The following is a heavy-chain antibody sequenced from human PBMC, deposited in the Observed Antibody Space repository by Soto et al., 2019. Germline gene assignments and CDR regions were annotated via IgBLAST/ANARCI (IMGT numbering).Heavy chain of an antibody. Sequence: GETLKISCKGSGYSFATFWIGWVRQMPGKGLEWVGIIYPGDSDTKYSPSFQGQVTISADKSIRTAYLQWRSLKASDTAMYFCVRYSGRGYDRANWFDTWGQGALVTVSS. CDR2: IYPGDSDT. CDR1: GYSFATFW. V-gene: IGHV5-51*01. J-gene: IGHJ5*02. CDR3: VRYSGRGYDRANWFDT. D-gene: IGHD6-13*01.